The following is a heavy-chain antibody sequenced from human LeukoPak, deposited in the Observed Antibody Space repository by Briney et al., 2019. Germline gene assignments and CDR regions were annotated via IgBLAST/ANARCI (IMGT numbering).Heavy chain of an antibody. V-gene: IGHV3-20*04. CDR2: INWIGDTT. Sequence: GGSLRLSCAASGFTFDDYGMTWVRQVPGKGLEWIAEINWIGDTTRYGDSVKGRFTISRDNAKNSLDLQINSLRVEDTAFYYCATNPPGRTYLQDWGQGTLVTVSS. CDR3: ATNPPGRTYLQD. CDR1: GFTFDDYG. J-gene: IGHJ1*01. D-gene: IGHD1-1*01.